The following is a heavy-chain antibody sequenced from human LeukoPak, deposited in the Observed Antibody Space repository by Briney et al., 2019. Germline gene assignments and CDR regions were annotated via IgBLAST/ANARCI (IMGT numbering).Heavy chain of an antibody. CDR1: GGSVSSGSYY. J-gene: IGHJ4*02. CDR2: IYYSGST. Sequence: SETLSLTCTVSGGSVSSGSYYWSWIRQPPGKGLEWIGYIYYSGSTNYNPSLKSRVTISVDTSRNQFSLKLSSVTAADTAVYYCARAHGGIVATILAYWGQGTLVTVSS. D-gene: IGHD5-12*01. CDR3: ARAHGGIVATILAY. V-gene: IGHV4-61*01.